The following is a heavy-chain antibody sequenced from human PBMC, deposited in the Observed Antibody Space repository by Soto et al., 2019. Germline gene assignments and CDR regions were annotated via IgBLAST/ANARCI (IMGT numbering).Heavy chain of an antibody. CDR1: GYTFTSYA. CDR3: ARDGYSSGWYEDGNYYYCGMDV. V-gene: IGHV1-3*01. D-gene: IGHD6-19*01. Sequence: QVQLVQSGAEVKKPGASVKVSCKASGYTFTSYAMHWVRQAPGQRLEWMGWINAGNGNTKYSQKFQGRVTITRDTAAGTAYMELSSLRSDDTAGYYWARDGYSSGWYEDGNYYYCGMDVWGQGTTVTVSS. J-gene: IGHJ6*02. CDR2: INAGNGNT.